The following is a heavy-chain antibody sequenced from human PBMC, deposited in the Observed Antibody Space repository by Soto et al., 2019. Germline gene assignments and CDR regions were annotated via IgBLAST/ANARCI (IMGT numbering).Heavy chain of an antibody. CDR2: IYHSGST. CDR3: ARVRFGNQKTDYGID. Sequence: GWIRQPPGQGLEWIGSIYHSGSTYYNPSLKSRVTISVDTSKNQFSLKLSSVTAADTAVYYCARVRFGNQKTDYGID. V-gene: IGHV4-38-2*02. D-gene: IGHD3-3*01. J-gene: IGHJ6*01.